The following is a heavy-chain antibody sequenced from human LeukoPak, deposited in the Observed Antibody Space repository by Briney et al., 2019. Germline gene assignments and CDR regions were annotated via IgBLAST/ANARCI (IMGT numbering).Heavy chain of an antibody. J-gene: IGHJ5*02. Sequence: ASVKLSCKASGYTFTSNSISWVRQAPGQGLEWMGWISAYNGNKNYAQKFQGRVTMTTDTSTSTAHMEMRSLRSDDTAVYDCVREADQDCSGGSCYRSSGNWLDPWGQGTMVTVSS. D-gene: IGHD2-15*01. V-gene: IGHV1-18*04. CDR3: VREADQDCSGGSCYRSSGNWLDP. CDR2: ISAYNGNK. CDR1: GYTFTSNS.